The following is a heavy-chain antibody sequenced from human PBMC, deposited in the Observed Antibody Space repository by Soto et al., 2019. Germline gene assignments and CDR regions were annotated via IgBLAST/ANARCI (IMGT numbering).Heavy chain of an antibody. CDR3: ARGGSSWGNWFDP. CDR1: GGSISSGGYY. CDR2: IFYSGST. J-gene: IGHJ5*02. D-gene: IGHD6-13*01. Sequence: SETLSLTCTVSGGSISSGGYYRSWIRQHPGKGLEWIGYIFYSGSTYYNPSLKSRVTISLHTSETQFSLKLSSVTAADTAVYYCARGGSSWGNWFDPWGQGTLVTVSS. V-gene: IGHV4-31*03.